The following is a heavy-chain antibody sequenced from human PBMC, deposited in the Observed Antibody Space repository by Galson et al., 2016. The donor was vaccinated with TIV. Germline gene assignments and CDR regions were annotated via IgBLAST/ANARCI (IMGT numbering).Heavy chain of an antibody. CDR3: ARGSLDR. CDR2: IGWHGGDI. CDR1: GFGFGDFA. J-gene: IGHJ5*02. V-gene: IGHV3-9*01. Sequence: SLRLSCAASGFGFGDFAMHWVRQAPGKGLEWVSGIGWHGGDIGYGDSVKGRFTISRDNAKDSLFLQMNSLRVEDTAVYYCARGSLDRWGQGTLVTVSS.